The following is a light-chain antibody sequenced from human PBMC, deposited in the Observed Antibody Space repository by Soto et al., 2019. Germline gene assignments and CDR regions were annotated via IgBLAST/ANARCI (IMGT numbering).Light chain of an antibody. V-gene: IGLV2-14*01. Sequence: QSALTQPASVSGSPGQSITISCTGTSSDVGNYKYVSWYQQHPGKAPKLMIYEVSNRPSGVSNRFSGSKSGNTASLTISGLQAEDETDYYCFSYTSRGTYVFGTGTKVT. CDR3: FSYTSRGTYV. CDR2: EVS. J-gene: IGLJ1*01. CDR1: SSDVGNYKY.